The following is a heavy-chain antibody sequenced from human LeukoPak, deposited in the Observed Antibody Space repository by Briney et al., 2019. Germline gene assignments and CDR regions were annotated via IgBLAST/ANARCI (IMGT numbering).Heavy chain of an antibody. CDR1: GGTFSGYA. D-gene: IGHD5-18*01. CDR3: ARADTAMVNTFDY. J-gene: IGHJ4*02. CDR2: IIPILGIA. V-gene: IGHV1-69*04. Sequence: SVKVSCKASGGTFSGYAISWVRQAPGQGLEWMGRIIPILGIANYAQKFQGRVTITADKSTSTAYMELSSLRSEDTAVYYCARADTAMVNTFDYWGQGTLVTVSS.